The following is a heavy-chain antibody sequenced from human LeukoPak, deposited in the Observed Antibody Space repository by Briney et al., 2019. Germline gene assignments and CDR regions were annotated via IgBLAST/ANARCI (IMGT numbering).Heavy chain of an antibody. J-gene: IGHJ3*02. V-gene: IGHV3-23*01. CDR3: AREGIGDAFDI. CDR1: GFTFSSRA. D-gene: IGHD2-15*01. Sequence: GGSLRLSCAASGFTFSSRAMSWVRQAPGKGLEWVSTISDTTYYADSVKGRFTISRDNSKNTLYLQVNSLRAEDTAVYYCAREGIGDAFDIWGQGTMVTVSS. CDR2: ISDTT.